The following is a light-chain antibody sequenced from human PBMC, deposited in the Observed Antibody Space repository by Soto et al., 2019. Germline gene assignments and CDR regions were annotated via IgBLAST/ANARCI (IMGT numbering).Light chain of an antibody. CDR2: DAS. Sequence: EIVMTQSPATLSVSPGDRATLSCRASQNVRTNLAWYHQKPGQAPRLLISDASTRATGIPARFSGSGSETEFSLTSTRLQSEDFAVYYCQQYNDWPLSFGGGTKVEIK. CDR1: QNVRTN. J-gene: IGKJ4*01. CDR3: QQYNDWPLS. V-gene: IGKV3-15*01.